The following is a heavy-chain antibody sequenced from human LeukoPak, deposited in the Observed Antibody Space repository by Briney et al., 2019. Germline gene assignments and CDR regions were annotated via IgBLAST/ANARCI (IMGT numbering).Heavy chain of an antibody. D-gene: IGHD6-13*01. V-gene: IGHV4-39*01. CDR2: IYYSGST. Sequence: SETLSLTCTVSGGSISSSSYYWGWIRQPPGKGLEWIGSIYYSGSTYYNPSLKSRVTISVDTSKNQFSLKLSSVTAADTAVYYCARSAFLVTAPGLYYFDYWGQGTLVAVSS. CDR3: ARSAFLVTAPGLYYFDY. CDR1: GGSISSSSYY. J-gene: IGHJ4*02.